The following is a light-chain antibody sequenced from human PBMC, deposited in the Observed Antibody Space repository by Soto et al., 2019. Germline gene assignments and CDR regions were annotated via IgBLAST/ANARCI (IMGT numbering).Light chain of an antibody. CDR1: QLISSW. J-gene: IGKJ4*01. Sequence: IAITQSPSSVSSSVGDTATITCRASQLISSWLAWYQQKPGNAPTLLIYAASNLQSGVPSRFSGSESGTDFTLTISSLQPEDFATYFCQQASSLPRTFGGGTKVEI. CDR3: QQASSLPRT. CDR2: AAS. V-gene: IGKV1-12*01.